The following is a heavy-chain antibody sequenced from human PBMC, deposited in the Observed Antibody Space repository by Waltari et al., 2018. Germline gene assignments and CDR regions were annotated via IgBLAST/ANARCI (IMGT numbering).Heavy chain of an antibody. CDR2: IYHSGST. CDR1: GYSFSSGYY. D-gene: IGHD3-10*01. CDR3: ARRRGVRGVIIY. J-gene: IGHJ4*02. Sequence: QVQLQESGPGLVKPSETLSLTCAVSGYSFSSGYYWGWIRQPPGKGLEWIGSIYHSGSTYYNPSLKSRVTISVDTSKNQFSLKLSSVTAADTAVYYCARRRGVRGVIIYWGQGTLVTVYS. V-gene: IGHV4-38-2*01.